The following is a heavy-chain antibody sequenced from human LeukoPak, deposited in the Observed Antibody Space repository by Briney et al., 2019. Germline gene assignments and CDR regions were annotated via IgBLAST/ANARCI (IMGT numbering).Heavy chain of an antibody. V-gene: IGHV1-24*01. CDR2: FDPEDGET. J-gene: IGHJ1*01. Sequence: ASVKVSCKVSGYTLTELSMHWVRQAPGKGLAWLGGFDPEDGETIYAQKFQGRVTMTEDTSTDTAYMELSSLRSGDTAVYYCATLDYYDSSGYYPQYFQHWGQGTLVTVSS. CDR1: GYTLTELS. D-gene: IGHD3-22*01. CDR3: ATLDYYDSSGYYPQYFQH.